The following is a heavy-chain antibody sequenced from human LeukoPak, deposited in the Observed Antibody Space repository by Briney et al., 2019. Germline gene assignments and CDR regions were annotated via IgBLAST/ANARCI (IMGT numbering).Heavy chain of an antibody. D-gene: IGHD4-17*01. CDR3: ARTYGDYIFSPFDI. CDR1: GFTFSSYS. CDR2: IKQDGGER. J-gene: IGHJ3*02. V-gene: IGHV3-7*04. Sequence: GGSLRLSCAASGFTFSSYSMNWVRQAPGKGLEWVANIKQDGGERYYVESVKGRFTISRDNAKNSLYLQMNSLRAEDTAVYYCARTYGDYIFSPFDIWGQGTMVTVSS.